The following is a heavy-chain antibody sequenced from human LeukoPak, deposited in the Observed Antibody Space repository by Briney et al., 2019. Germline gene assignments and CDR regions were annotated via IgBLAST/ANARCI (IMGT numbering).Heavy chain of an antibody. D-gene: IGHD3-3*01. V-gene: IGHV3-74*01. CDR3: AREISGDFDDFWSGYSVTGYWFDP. J-gene: IGHJ5*02. CDR1: GFTFSSYW. Sequence: PGGSLRLSCAASGFTFSSYWMHWVRQAPGKGLVWVSRINSDGSSTSYADSVKGRFTIPRDNAKNTLYLQMDSLRAEDTAVYYCAREISGDFDDFWSGYSVTGYWFDPWGQGTLVTVSS. CDR2: INSDGSST.